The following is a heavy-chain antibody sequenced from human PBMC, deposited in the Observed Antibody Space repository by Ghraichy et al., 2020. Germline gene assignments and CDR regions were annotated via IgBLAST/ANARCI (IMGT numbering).Heavy chain of an antibody. CDR1: GGTFSSYA. V-gene: IGHV1-69*13. CDR3: ARGSGQDYDFWSYAFDI. CDR2: IIPIFGTA. Sequence: SVKVSCKASGGTFSSYAISWVRQAPGQGLEWMGGIIPIFGTANYAQKFQGRVTITADESTSTAYMELSSLRSEDTAVYYCARGSGQDYDFWSYAFDIWGQGTMVTVSS. D-gene: IGHD3-3*01. J-gene: IGHJ3*02.